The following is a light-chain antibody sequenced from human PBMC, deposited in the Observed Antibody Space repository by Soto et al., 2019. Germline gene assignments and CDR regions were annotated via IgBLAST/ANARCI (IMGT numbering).Light chain of an antibody. CDR1: QSISSY. V-gene: IGKV1-39*01. Sequence: DIQMTQSPSSLSASVGDRVTITCRASQSISSYLNWYQQKPGKAPKLLIYAASNLQSGVPSRFSGSGSGTDFTLTISSLQPEDFATYYCQQSYSIPPGFGPGTKVDIK. CDR2: AAS. CDR3: QQSYSIPPG. J-gene: IGKJ3*01.